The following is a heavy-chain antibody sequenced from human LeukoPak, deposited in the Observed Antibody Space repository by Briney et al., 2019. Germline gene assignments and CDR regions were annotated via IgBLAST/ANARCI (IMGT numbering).Heavy chain of an antibody. V-gene: IGHV3-30*02. CDR3: AKLMEDYGDYGVVDY. CDR2: IRYDGSNK. CDR1: GFTFSSYG. Sequence: GGSLILSCAASGFTFSSYGMHWVRQAPGKGLEWVAFIRYDGSNKHYADSVKGRFSISRDNSKNMLDLQMNSLRAEDTAVYYCAKLMEDYGDYGVVDYWGQGALVTVSS. J-gene: IGHJ4*02. D-gene: IGHD4-17*01.